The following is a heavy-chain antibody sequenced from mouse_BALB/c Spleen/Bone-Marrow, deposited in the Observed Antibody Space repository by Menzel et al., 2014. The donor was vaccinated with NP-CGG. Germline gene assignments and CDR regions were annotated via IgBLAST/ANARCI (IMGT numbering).Heavy chain of an antibody. Sequence: EVQLVESGGGLVQPGGSLKLSCGASGFTFSSYTMSWVRQTPEKRLEWVAYISNGGGSTYYPDTVKGRFTISRDNAKNTLYLQMSSLKSEDTAMYYCARHGYYGSRAMDYWGQGTSVTVSS. V-gene: IGHV5-12-2*01. D-gene: IGHD1-1*01. CDR2: ISNGGGST. CDR3: ARHGYYGSRAMDY. J-gene: IGHJ4*01. CDR1: GFTFSSYT.